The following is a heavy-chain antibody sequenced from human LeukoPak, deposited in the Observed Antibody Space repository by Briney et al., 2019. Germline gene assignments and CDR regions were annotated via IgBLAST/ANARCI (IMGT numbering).Heavy chain of an antibody. Sequence: TGGSLRLSCAASGFTVSSNYMSWVRQAPGKGLEWVSVIYSGGSTYYADSVKGRFTISRDNSKNTLYLQMNSLRGEDTAVYYCARIPRTWLRFPYFDYWGQGTLVTVSS. CDR3: ARIPRTWLRFPYFDY. CDR1: GFTVSSNY. J-gene: IGHJ4*02. V-gene: IGHV3-66*02. D-gene: IGHD5-12*01. CDR2: IYSGGST.